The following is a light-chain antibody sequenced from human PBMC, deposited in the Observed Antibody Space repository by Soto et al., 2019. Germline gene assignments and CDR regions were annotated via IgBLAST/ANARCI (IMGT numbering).Light chain of an antibody. J-gene: IGLJ3*02. CDR3: SSYTSSNTWV. CDR1: SSDVGDYNY. V-gene: IGLV2-14*01. CDR2: EVS. Sequence: QSALTQPASVSGSPGQSITISCTGTSSDVGDYNYVSWYQQHPGKAPKLMIYEVSNRPSGVSNRFSSSKSGNTASLTISGLQAEDEADYYCSSYTSSNTWVFGGGTKLTVL.